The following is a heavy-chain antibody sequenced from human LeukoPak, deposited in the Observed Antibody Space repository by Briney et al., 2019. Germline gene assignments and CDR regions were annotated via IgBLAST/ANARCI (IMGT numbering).Heavy chain of an antibody. Sequence: NSSETLSLTCTVSGGSISSSSYYWGWIRQPPGKGLEWIGSIYYSGSTYYNPSLKSRVTISVDTSKNQFSLKLSSVTAADTAVYYCGSSGYYERWFDPLGQGTLVTVSS. V-gene: IGHV4-39*01. CDR1: GGSISSSSYY. D-gene: IGHD3-22*01. J-gene: IGHJ5*02. CDR2: IYYSGST. CDR3: GSSGYYERWFDP.